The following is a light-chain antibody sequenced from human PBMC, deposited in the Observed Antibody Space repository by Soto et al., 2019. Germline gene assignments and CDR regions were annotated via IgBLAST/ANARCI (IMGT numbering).Light chain of an antibody. CDR2: RNN. J-gene: IGLJ3*02. CDR3: AAWDNSLCGWV. V-gene: IGLV1-47*01. CDR1: SSNIGSNY. Sequence: QSVVTQPPSASGTPGQRVTISCSGSSSNIGSNYVYWYQQLPETAPKLVIYRNNQRPSGVPDRFSGSKSGTSASLAISGLRSEDEADYHCAAWDNSLCGWVFGGGTKLTVL.